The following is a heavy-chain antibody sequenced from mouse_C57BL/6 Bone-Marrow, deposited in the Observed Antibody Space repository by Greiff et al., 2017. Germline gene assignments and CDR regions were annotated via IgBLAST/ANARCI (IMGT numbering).Heavy chain of an antibody. Sequence: EVQWVESGPGMVKPSQSLSLTCTVTGYSITSGYDWHWIRHFPGNKLEWMGYISYSGSTNYNPSLKSRISITHDTSKNHFFLKLNSVTTEDTATYYCAREEYYYGSHWYFDVWGTGTTVTVSS. V-gene: IGHV3-1*01. J-gene: IGHJ1*03. CDR1: GYSITSGYD. CDR2: ISYSGST. CDR3: AREEYYYGSHWYFDV. D-gene: IGHD1-1*01.